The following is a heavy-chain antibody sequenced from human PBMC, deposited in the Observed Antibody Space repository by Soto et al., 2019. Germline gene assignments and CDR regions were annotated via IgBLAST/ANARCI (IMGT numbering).Heavy chain of an antibody. J-gene: IGHJ5*02. CDR3: ARAVKNWNPVGNWFDP. Sequence: PSQTLSLTCAISGDSVSSNSAAWNWIRQSPSRGLEWLGRTYYRSKWYNDYAVSVKSRITINPDTSKNQFSLQLNSVTPEDTGVYYCARAVKNWNPVGNWFDPWGQGTLVTVSS. CDR1: GDSVSSNSAA. D-gene: IGHD1-1*01. CDR2: TYYRSKWYN. V-gene: IGHV6-1*01.